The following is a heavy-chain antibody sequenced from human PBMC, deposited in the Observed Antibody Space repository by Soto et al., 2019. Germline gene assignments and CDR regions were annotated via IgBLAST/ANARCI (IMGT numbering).Heavy chain of an antibody. J-gene: IGHJ4*02. CDR2: ISYDGSNK. Sequence: GGSLRLSCAASGFTFSSYCMHWVRQAPGKGLEWVAVISYDGSNKYYADSVKGRFTISRDNSKNTLYLQMNSLRAEDTAVYYCAKLSYYDSSGYSDYWGQGTLVTVSS. CDR3: AKLSYYDSSGYSDY. V-gene: IGHV3-30*18. CDR1: GFTFSSYC. D-gene: IGHD3-22*01.